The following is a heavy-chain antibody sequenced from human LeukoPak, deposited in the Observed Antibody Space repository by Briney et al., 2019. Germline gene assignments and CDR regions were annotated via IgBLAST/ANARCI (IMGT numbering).Heavy chain of an antibody. V-gene: IGHV3-48*03. J-gene: IGHJ4*02. CDR2: ISTSGSTI. CDR3: ARRNHYSDY. CDR1: GFSFSSYG. Sequence: GGSLSLSCAASGFSFSSYGMNWVRQAPGKGLEWVSYISTSGSTIYYTDSVKGRFTVSRDNAKNSLFLQMNSLRAEDTAVYYCARRNHYSDYWGQGTLVTVSS.